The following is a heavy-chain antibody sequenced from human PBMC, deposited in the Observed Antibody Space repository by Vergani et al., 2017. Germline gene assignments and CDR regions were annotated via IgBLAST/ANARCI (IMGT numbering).Heavy chain of an antibody. Sequence: EVQLLESGGGLVQPGGSLRLSCAASGFPFSSYAMSWVRQAPGKGLDSVSALSGSGGSTYYADSVKGRFTIPRDNSKNTLYLKMNSRRAEDTAVYYCAKDWRTTVTXVEYWGQGTLVTVSS. V-gene: IGHV3-23*01. J-gene: IGHJ4*02. CDR2: LSGSGGST. D-gene: IGHD4-17*01. CDR3: AKDWRTTVTXVEY. CDR1: GFPFSSYA.